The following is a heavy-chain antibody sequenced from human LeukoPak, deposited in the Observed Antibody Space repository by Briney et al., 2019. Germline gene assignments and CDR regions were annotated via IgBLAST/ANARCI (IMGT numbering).Heavy chain of an antibody. CDR1: GGSFSGYY. CDR3: ARFLTRGGYYLDWFDP. J-gene: IGHJ5*02. V-gene: IGHV4-34*01. CDR2: INHSGST. Sequence: SETLSLTCAVYGGSFSGYYWSWIRQPPGKGLEWIGEINHSGSTNYNPSLKSRVTISVDTSKNQFSLKLSSVTAADTAVYYCARFLTRGGYYLDWFDPWGQGTLVTVST. D-gene: IGHD3-22*01.